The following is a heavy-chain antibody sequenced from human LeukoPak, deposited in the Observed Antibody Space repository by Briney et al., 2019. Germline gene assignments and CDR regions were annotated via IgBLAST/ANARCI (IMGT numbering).Heavy chain of an antibody. CDR1: GFTFSNYA. Sequence: GGSLRLSCTASGFTFSNYAMSWVRQAPGKGLEWVSAIVGSGGSTYYADSVKGRFTISRDNSKNTLFLQMNSLRVEDTALYYCSKWGDYDVLTGYYDSDFWGQGTLVTVSS. CDR2: IVGSGGST. D-gene: IGHD3-9*01. J-gene: IGHJ4*02. V-gene: IGHV3-23*01. CDR3: SKWGDYDVLTGYYDSDF.